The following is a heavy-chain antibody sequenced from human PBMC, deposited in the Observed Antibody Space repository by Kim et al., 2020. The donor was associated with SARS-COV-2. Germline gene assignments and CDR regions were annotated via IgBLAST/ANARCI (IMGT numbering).Heavy chain of an antibody. CDR1: GFTFSNYN. J-gene: IGHJ4*02. D-gene: IGHD3-10*01. V-gene: IGHV3-21*01. CDR2: ISATTSYI. CDR3: ARDLGPGNFFLDY. Sequence: GGSLRLSCAASGFTFSNYNMNWVRQAPGKGLEWVASISATTSYIYYADSVKGRFTVSRDNARNSLYLQMSSLRAEDTAVYFCARDLGPGNFFLDYWGQG.